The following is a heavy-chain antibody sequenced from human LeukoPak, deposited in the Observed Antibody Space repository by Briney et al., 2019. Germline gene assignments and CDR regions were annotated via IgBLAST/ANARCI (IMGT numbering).Heavy chain of an antibody. CDR2: ISDSGGST. CDR3: AREGYAGVAVD. J-gene: IGHJ4*02. V-gene: IGHV3-23*01. Sequence: GGSLRLSCAVSGITLNNYGMTWVRQAPGKGLEWVAGISDSGGSTKYADSVKGRFTISRDSPKNTLYLQMNSLRAEDTAVYYCAREGYAGVAVDWGQGTLVTVSS. D-gene: IGHD5-18*01. CDR1: GITLNNYG.